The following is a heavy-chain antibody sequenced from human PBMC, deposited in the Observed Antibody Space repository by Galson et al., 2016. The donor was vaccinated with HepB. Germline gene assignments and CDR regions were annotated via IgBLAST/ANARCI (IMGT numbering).Heavy chain of an antibody. CDR2: IKQDGSKK. J-gene: IGHJ5*02. CDR1: GFTSGNNY. CDR3: ARESIGGFGP. V-gene: IGHV3-7*01. Sequence: SLRLSCADSGFTSGNNYMNWVRQAPGKGLEWVANIKQDGSKKEYVDSVKGRFTISRDNAEKALYLQMSSLTAEDTAVYYCARESIGGFGPWGQGTLVNVSS. D-gene: IGHD6-6*01.